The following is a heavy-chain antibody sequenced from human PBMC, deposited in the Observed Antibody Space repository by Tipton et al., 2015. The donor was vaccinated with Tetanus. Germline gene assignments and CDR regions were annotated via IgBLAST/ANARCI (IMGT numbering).Heavy chain of an antibody. D-gene: IGHD3-10*01. J-gene: IGHJ4*02. Sequence: GSLRLSCAASGFTFITSWMTWVRQAPGKGLEWVASTGEDARDKYYVDSVKGRFATSRDDAKNSLYLQLNSLRAEDTAVYYCARVNGGVRGVFDYWGRGTLVTVSS. CDR3: ARVNGGVRGVFDY. V-gene: IGHV3-7*01. CDR2: TGEDARDK. CDR1: GFTFITSW.